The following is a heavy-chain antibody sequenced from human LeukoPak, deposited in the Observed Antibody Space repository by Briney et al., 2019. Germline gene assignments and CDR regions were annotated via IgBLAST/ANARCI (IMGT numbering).Heavy chain of an antibody. CDR2: IRHSGTT. CDR1: GGSFSDYY. D-gene: IGHD1-26*01. J-gene: IGHJ3*02. V-gene: IGHV4-34*01. Sequence: SETLSLTCAVYGGSFSDYYWSWIRQPPGKGLEWIGDIRHSGTTNYNPSLKSRVTISVDTSKNQFSLKLSSVTVADTALYYCARGEKWELHAFDIWGQGTLVSVSS. CDR3: ARGEKWELHAFDI.